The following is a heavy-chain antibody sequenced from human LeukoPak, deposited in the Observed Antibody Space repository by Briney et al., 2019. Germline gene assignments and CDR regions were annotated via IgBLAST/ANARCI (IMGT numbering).Heavy chain of an antibody. Sequence: SETLSLTCTVSGGSISSYYWSWIRQPAGKGLEWIGRIYTSGSTNYNPSLKSRVTMSVDTSKNQLSLKLSSVTAADTAVYYCARAPIYGDYYYFDYWGQGTLVTVSS. D-gene: IGHD4-17*01. CDR2: IYTSGST. CDR3: ARAPIYGDYYYFDY. CDR1: GGSISSYY. J-gene: IGHJ4*02. V-gene: IGHV4-4*07.